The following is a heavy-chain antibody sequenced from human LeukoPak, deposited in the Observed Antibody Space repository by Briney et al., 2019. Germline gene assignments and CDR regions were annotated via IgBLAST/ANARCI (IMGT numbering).Heavy chain of an antibody. CDR1: GFTFSSFD. CDR2: ISGSGGST. Sequence: TGGSLRLSCAASGFTFSSFDMSWVRQAPGEGLEWVSAISGSGGSTYNADSVKGRFTISRDNSKNTLYLQMNSLRAEDTAVYYCAKDSGGGYYGSGEIDYWGQGTLVTVSS. J-gene: IGHJ4*02. D-gene: IGHD3-10*01. V-gene: IGHV3-23*01. CDR3: AKDSGGGYYGSGEIDY.